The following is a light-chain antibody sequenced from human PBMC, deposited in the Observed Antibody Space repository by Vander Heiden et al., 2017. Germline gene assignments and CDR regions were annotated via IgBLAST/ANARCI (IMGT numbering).Light chain of an antibody. Sequence: QLVLTQSPSASASLGASVKLTCTLSSGPSSYAIAWHQQQPEKGPRYLMKLNSDGSHSRGDGIPARFSGSSSGAERYLIISSLQSEDEADYYCQTWGTGIRVFGGGTKLTVL. V-gene: IGLV4-69*01. CDR3: QTWGTGIRV. J-gene: IGLJ3*02. CDR1: SGPSSYA. CDR2: LNSDGSH.